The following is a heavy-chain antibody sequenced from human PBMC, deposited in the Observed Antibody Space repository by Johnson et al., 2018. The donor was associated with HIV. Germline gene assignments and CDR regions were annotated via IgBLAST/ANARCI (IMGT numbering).Heavy chain of an antibody. V-gene: IGHV3-9*01. D-gene: IGHD6-13*01. CDR2: ISWNSGSI. J-gene: IGHJ3*02. CDR1: GFIFEHYA. Sequence: VLLVESGGGLVQPGRSLKVSCVGSGFIFEHYAMHWVRQAPGKGLEWVSGISWNSGSIGYADSVKGRFTISRDNSKNTLYQQMNSLRAEDTAVYYCAISPEYSSSWFGAFDIWGQGTMVTVSS. CDR3: AISPEYSSSWFGAFDI.